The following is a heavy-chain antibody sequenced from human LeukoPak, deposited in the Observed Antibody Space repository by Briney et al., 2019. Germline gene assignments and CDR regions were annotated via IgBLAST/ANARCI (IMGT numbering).Heavy chain of an antibody. CDR2: IIPIFGTA. D-gene: IGHD6-6*01. Sequence: ASVKVSCKASGYTFTNNHIHWVRQAPGQGLEWMGGIIPIFGTANYAQKFQGRVTITADKSTSTAYMELSSLRSEDTAVYYCARTAARLLPPYYYYYYMDVWGKGTTVTVSS. J-gene: IGHJ6*03. CDR3: ARTAARLLPPYYYYYYMDV. V-gene: IGHV1-69*06. CDR1: GYTFTNNH.